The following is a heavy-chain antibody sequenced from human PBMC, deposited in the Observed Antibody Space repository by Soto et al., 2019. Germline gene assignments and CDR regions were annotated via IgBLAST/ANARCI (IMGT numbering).Heavy chain of an antibody. CDR2: IYYSGST. D-gene: IGHD2-2*01. CDR1: GGSISSGGYY. V-gene: IGHV4-31*03. Sequence: TLSLTFTVSGGSISSGGYYWSWIRQHPGKGLEWIGYIYYSGSTYYNPSLKSRVTISVDTSKNQFSLKLSSVTAADTAVYYCASVRGYCSSTSCFWFDPWGQGTLVTVSS. CDR3: ASVRGYCSSTSCFWFDP. J-gene: IGHJ5*02.